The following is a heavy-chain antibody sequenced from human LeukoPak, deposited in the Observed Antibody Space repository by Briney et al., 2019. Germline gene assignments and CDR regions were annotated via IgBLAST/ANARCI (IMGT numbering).Heavy chain of an antibody. J-gene: IGHJ4*02. CDR3: ARGSGATVTTYLDY. Sequence: GGSLRLSCAASGFTFSSYAMHWVRQAPGKGLEWVAVISYDGSNKYYADSVKGRFTISRDNSKNTLYLQMNSLRAEDTAVYYCARGSGATVTTYLDYWGQGTLVTVSS. V-gene: IGHV3-30-3*01. CDR1: GFTFSSYA. D-gene: IGHD4-17*01. CDR2: ISYDGSNK.